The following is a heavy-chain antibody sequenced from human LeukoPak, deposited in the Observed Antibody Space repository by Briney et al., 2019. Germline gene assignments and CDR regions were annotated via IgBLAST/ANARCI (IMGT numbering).Heavy chain of an antibody. V-gene: IGHV3-30*12. CDR1: GFIFSSYG. CDR3: ATNVDTAMVTYNY. D-gene: IGHD5-18*01. J-gene: IGHJ4*02. Sequence: TGGSLRLSCAASGFIFSSYGMHWVRQAPGKGLEWVAVISYDGSNKYYADSVKGRFTISRDNSKNTLYLQMNSLRAEDTAVYYCATNVDTAMVTYNYWGQGTLVTVSS. CDR2: ISYDGSNK.